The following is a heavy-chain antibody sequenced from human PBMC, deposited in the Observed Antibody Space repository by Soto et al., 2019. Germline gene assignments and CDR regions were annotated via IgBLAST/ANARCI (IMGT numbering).Heavy chain of an antibody. CDR3: ARLRLTTVTMPYGMDV. CDR1: GYSFTSYW. V-gene: IGHV5-51*01. CDR2: IYPGDSDT. J-gene: IGHJ6*02. Sequence: GESLKISCKGSGYSFTSYWIGWVRQMPGKGLEWMGIIYPGDSDTRYSPSFQGQVTISADKSISTAYLQWSSLKASDTAMYYCARLRLTTVTMPYGMDVWGQGTKVTVSS. D-gene: IGHD4-17*01.